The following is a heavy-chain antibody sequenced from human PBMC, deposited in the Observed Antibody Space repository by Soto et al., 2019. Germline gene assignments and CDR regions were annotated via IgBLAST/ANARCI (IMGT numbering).Heavy chain of an antibody. CDR2: IRSKANSYAT. Sequence: GRSPRLASAASGVTCSGSAMHCVRQASGKGLEWVGRIRSKANSYATAYAASVKGRFTISRDDSKNTAYLQMNSLKTEDTAVYYCTRHDSNYDFWSGSPPRYGMDVWGQGTTVTVSS. V-gene: IGHV3-73*01. CDR3: TRHDSNYDFWSGSPPRYGMDV. CDR1: GVTCSGSA. J-gene: IGHJ6*02. D-gene: IGHD3-3*01.